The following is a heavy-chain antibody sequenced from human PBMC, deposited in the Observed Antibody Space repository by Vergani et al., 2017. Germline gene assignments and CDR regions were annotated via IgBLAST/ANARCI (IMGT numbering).Heavy chain of an antibody. CDR3: ARDMDCGGDCPGGYYYYGMDV. CDR1: GGTFSSYA. CDR2: IIPIFGTA. V-gene: IGHV1-69*18. J-gene: IGHJ6*02. D-gene: IGHD2-21*02. Sequence: QVQLVQSGAEVKKPGSSVKVSCKASGGTFSSYAISWVRQAPGQGLEWMGRIIPIFGTANYAQKFQGRVTITAEDSTSTAYMELSSLRSEDTAVYYCARDMDCGGDCPGGYYYYGMDVWGQGITVTVSS.